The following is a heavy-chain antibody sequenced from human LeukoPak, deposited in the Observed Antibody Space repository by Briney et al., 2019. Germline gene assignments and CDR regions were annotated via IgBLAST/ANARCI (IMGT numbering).Heavy chain of an antibody. CDR1: GFTFTSYA. CDR3: AKDLPNPGTSRHFQY. Sequence: PGGSLGLSCAASGFTFTSYALSWVRQAPGKGLEWVSSISGSGGSTYYADSVKGRFTISRDNSKSTLYLQMNSLRAEDTAVYYCAKDLPNPGTSRHFQYWGQGTLVTVSS. CDR2: ISGSGGST. D-gene: IGHD2-8*01. V-gene: IGHV3-23*01. J-gene: IGHJ1*01.